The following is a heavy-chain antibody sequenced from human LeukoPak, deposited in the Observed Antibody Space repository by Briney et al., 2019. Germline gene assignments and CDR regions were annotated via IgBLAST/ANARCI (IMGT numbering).Heavy chain of an antibody. CDR2: INPNSGGT. D-gene: IGHD3-22*01. CDR1: GYTFTGYY. J-gene: IGHJ4*02. Sequence: DSVKVSCKASGYTFTGYYMHWVRQTPGQGLEWMGWINPNSGGTNYAQKFQGRVTMTRDTSISTAYMELSRLRSDDTAVYYCARDVRTYYYDSSGYGYWGQGTLVTVSS. V-gene: IGHV1-2*02. CDR3: ARDVRTYYYDSSGYGY.